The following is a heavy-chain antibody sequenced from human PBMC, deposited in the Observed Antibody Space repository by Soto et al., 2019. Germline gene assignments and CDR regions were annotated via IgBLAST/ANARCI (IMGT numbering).Heavy chain of an antibody. V-gene: IGHV3-30*18. J-gene: IGHJ6*02. Sequence: QVQLVESGGGVVQPGRSLRLSCAASGFTFSTYGMHWVRQAPGKGLEWVAVISYDGSNRYYADSVKGRFTISRDSSKNTLYLQMNSLRPEDTAVYYCAKDSWGCSGWCRQLYYYGLDVWGQGTTVTVSS. CDR2: ISYDGSNR. D-gene: IGHD6-19*01. CDR1: GFTFSTYG. CDR3: AKDSWGCSGWCRQLYYYGLDV.